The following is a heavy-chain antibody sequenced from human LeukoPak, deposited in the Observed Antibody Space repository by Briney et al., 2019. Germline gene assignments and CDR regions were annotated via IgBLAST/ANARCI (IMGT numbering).Heavy chain of an antibody. V-gene: IGHV1-18*01. D-gene: IGHD3-16*01. J-gene: IGHJ4*02. CDR2: ISAYNGNT. CDR3: AREGVIREFDY. CDR1: GGTFSSYA. Sequence: ASVKVSCTASGGTFSSYAISWVRQAPGQGLEWMGWISAYNGNTNYAQKLQGRVTMTTDTSTSTAYMELRSLRSDDTAVYYCAREGVIREFDYWGQGTLVTVSS.